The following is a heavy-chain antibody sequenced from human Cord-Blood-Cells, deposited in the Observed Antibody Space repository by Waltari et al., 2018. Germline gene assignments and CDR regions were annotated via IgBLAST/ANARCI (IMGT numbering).Heavy chain of an antibody. CDR2: IYYSGST. CDR3: ARQRGLRFLEWPFDP. CDR1: GGSISSSSYY. D-gene: IGHD3-3*01. V-gene: IGHV4-39*01. J-gene: IGHJ5*02. Sequence: QLQLQESGPGLVKPSETLSLTCTVSGGSISSSSYYWGWIRQPPGKGLEWIGSIYYSGSTYYNPSLKSRVTISVDTSKNQFSLKLSSVTAADTAVYYCARQRGLRFLEWPFDPWGQGTLVTVSS.